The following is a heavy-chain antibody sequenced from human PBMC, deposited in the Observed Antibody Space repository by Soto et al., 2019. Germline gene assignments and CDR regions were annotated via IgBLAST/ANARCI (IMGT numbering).Heavy chain of an antibody. CDR2: ISYDGSNK. Sequence: GGSLRLSCAASGFTFSSYAMHWVRQAPGKGLEWVAVISYDGSNKYYADSVKGRFTISRDNSKNTLYLQMNSLRAEDTAVYYCARALSPVVRGAKAGFYGMDVWGQGTTVTVSS. CDR3: ARALSPVVRGAKAGFYGMDV. J-gene: IGHJ6*02. CDR1: GFTFSSYA. V-gene: IGHV3-30-3*01. D-gene: IGHD3-10*01.